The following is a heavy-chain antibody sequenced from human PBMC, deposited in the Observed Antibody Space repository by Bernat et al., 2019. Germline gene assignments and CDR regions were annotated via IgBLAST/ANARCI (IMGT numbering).Heavy chain of an antibody. J-gene: IGHJ4*02. CDR2: IWYDGSNK. V-gene: IGHV3-33*06. CDR1: GFTFSSYG. D-gene: IGHD4-17*01. Sequence: QVQLVESGGGVVQPGRSLRLSCAASGFTFSSYGMHWVRQAPGKGLEWVAVIWYDGSNKYYADSVKGRFTISRDNSKNTLYLQMNSLRAEDTAVYYCAKVRYPNPNYYFDYWGQGTLVTVSS. CDR3: AKVRYPNPNYYFDY.